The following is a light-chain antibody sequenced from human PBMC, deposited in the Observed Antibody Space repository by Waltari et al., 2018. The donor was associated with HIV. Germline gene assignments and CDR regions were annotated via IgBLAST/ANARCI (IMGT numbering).Light chain of an antibody. V-gene: IGLV2-14*01. CDR3: SSYAGSSIFVV. Sequence: QSVLTQPASVSGSPGQSITISCPGPSSDIGGYNYVSWYQQHPGKAPKLFIYEVSNRPSGVSDRFSGSRSGNTASLTISGLQAEDEADYFCSSYAGSSIFVVFGGGTKLTVL. CDR1: SSDIGGYNY. CDR2: EVS. J-gene: IGLJ2*01.